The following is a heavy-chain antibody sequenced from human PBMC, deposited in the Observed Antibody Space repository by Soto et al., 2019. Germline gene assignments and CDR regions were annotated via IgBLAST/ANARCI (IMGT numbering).Heavy chain of an antibody. CDR1: GFTFSSYD. V-gene: IGHV3-23*01. J-gene: IGHJ3*02. Sequence: DVQLLESGGGLVQPGGSLRLSCAASGFTFSSYDMSWVRQAPGKGLEWVSAFSGSDTSTSSADSVKGRFTISRDNSKNTLYLQMNSLRAEDTAIYYCTKRRDAFDIWGQGTMVTVSS. CDR2: FSGSDTST. CDR3: TKRRDAFDI.